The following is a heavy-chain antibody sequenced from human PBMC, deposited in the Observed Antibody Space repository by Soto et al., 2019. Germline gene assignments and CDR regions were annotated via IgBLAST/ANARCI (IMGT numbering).Heavy chain of an antibody. Sequence: SSETLSLTCAVSGFSLSSGYYWGWIRQPPGEALEWVGSVYPGGNSYYNPSLKSRVSISIDTSKNQFSLKLTSVTAADTALYYCARTGTFSSGYSYAWFHPWGQGTLVTVSS. D-gene: IGHD3-22*01. CDR1: GFSLSSGYY. V-gene: IGHV4-38-2*01. CDR3: ARTGTFSSGYSYAWFHP. CDR2: VYPGGNS. J-gene: IGHJ5*02.